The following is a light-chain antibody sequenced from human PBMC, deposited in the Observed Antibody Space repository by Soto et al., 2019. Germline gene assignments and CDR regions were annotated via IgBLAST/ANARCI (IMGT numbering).Light chain of an antibody. CDR2: AAS. J-gene: IGKJ2*01. Sequence: DIQMTQSPSSLSASVGDRVTITCRASQTINTYLNWYQHKLGKAPNLLIYAASSLQSGVPSRFSGSGSETDFTLTISSLQPEDFATYYCQQTFSTRYTFGQGTKLDIK. CDR1: QTINTY. V-gene: IGKV1-39*01. CDR3: QQTFSTRYT.